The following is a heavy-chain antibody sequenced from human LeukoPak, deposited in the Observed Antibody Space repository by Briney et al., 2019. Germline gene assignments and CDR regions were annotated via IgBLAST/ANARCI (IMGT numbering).Heavy chain of an antibody. D-gene: IGHD4-17*01. CDR1: GFTFSTYS. V-gene: IGHV3-48*02. CDR2: ISSTGSTK. J-gene: IGHJ4*02. CDR3: SRVRSPSTVPIDY. Sequence: LPGGSLRLSCAASGFTFSTYSMTWVAQAPGKGLEWVSYISSTGSTKYYAGSVKGRFTISRDNAVNSLYLQMNSLRDEDTAVYHCSRVRSPSTVPIDYWGQGTLVTVSS.